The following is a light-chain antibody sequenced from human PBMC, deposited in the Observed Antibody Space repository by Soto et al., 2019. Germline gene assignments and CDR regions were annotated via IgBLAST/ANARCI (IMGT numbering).Light chain of an antibody. V-gene: IGKV3-20*01. CDR1: QRVSSSY. CDR3: QQYGSPLT. Sequence: EIVLTQSPGTLSLSPGERATLSCRASQRVSSSYLAWYQQKPGQAPRLLIYGASSRATGIPDRFSGSGSETGFTLTISSLEPEDFAVYYCQQYGSPLTFGGGTKVEIK. CDR2: GAS. J-gene: IGKJ4*01.